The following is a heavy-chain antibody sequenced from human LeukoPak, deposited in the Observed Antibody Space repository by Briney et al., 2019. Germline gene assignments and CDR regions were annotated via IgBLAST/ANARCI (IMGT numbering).Heavy chain of an antibody. CDR1: GFTFSDYA. Sequence: GGSLRLSCAASGFTFSDYAMSWVRQAPGKGLEWVSAISGSGGSTYYADSVKGRFTISRDNSKNTLYMQMNSLRAEDTAVYYCATVFSSSNEFFDYWGQGALVTVSS. V-gene: IGHV3-23*01. J-gene: IGHJ4*02. CDR2: ISGSGGST. CDR3: ATVFSSSNEFFDY. D-gene: IGHD2-2*01.